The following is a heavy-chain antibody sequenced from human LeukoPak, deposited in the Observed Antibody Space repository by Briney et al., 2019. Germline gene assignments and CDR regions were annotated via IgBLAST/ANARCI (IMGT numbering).Heavy chain of an antibody. CDR1: GGSISSYY. CDR3: ARDGNYGDYFDY. J-gene: IGHJ4*02. D-gene: IGHD4-17*01. Sequence: PSETLSLTCTVSGGSISSYYWSWIRQPPGKGLEWIGYIYYSGSTNYNPSLKSRVTISVDTSKNQFSLKLSSVTAADTAVYYCARDGNYGDYFDYWGQGTLVTVSS. V-gene: IGHV4-59*01. CDR2: IYYSGST.